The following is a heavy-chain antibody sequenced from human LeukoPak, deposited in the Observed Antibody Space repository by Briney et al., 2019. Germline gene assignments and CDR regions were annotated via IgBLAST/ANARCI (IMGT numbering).Heavy chain of an antibody. V-gene: IGHV4-34*01. J-gene: IGHJ4*02. CDR3: ARGGLQLWRHFDY. D-gene: IGHD5-18*01. CDR1: GGSFSGYY. Sequence: SETLSLTCAVYGGSFSGYYWSWIRLPPGKGLEWIGEINHSGSTNYNPSLKSRVTISVDTSKNQFSLKLSSVTAADTAVYYCARGGLQLWRHFDYWGQGTLVTVSS. CDR2: INHSGST.